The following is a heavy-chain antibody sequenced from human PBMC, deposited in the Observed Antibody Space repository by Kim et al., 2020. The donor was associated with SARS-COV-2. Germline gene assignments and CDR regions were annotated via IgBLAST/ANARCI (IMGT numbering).Heavy chain of an antibody. Sequence: ASVKVSCKASGYTFTSYGISWVRQAPGQGLEWMGWISAYNGNTNYAQKLQGRVTMTTDTSTSTAYMELRSLRSDDTAVYYCARSMTTVVVNWFDPWGQGTLVTVSS. J-gene: IGHJ5*02. D-gene: IGHD4-17*01. CDR3: ARSMTTVVVNWFDP. CDR2: ISAYNGNT. CDR1: GYTFTSYG. V-gene: IGHV1-18*04.